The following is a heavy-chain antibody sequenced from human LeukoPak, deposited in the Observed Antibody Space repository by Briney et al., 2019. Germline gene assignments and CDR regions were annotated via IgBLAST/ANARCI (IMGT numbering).Heavy chain of an antibody. D-gene: IGHD5-24*01. J-gene: IGHJ4*02. CDR3: ARDGYNSATEFDY. Sequence: SVKVSCKASGGTFSSYAISWVRQAPGQGLEWMGRIIPIFGTANYAQKFQGRVTITTDTSTSTAYMELRSLRSDDTAVYYCARDGYNSATEFDYWGQGTLVTVSS. V-gene: IGHV1-69*05. CDR1: GGTFSSYA. CDR2: IIPIFGTA.